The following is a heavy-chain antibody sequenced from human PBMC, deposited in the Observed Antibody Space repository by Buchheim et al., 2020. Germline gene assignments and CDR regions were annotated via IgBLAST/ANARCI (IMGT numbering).Heavy chain of an antibody. CDR1: GFTFSSYA. D-gene: IGHD3-22*01. Sequence: QVQLVESGGGVVQPGRSLRLSCAASGFTFSSYAMHWVRQAPGKGLEWVAVISYDGSNKYYADSVKGGFTISRDNSKNTLCLQMNSLRAEDTAVYYCARDWFWSEYYDSSGYRYYYYYGMDVWGQGTT. CDR3: ARDWFWSEYYDSSGYRYYYYYGMDV. CDR2: ISYDGSNK. J-gene: IGHJ6*02. V-gene: IGHV3-30*04.